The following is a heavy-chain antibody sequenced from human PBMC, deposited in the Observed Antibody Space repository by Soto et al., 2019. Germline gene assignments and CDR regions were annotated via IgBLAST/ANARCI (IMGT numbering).Heavy chain of an antibody. CDR1: VFSLSTTGVG. CDR3: AHRGGAAVGLYYFDY. CDR2: IYWHDDK. Sequence: ASGSQFANPTQTLTLTCSISVFSLSTTGVGVSWIRPPPGKALEWLALIYWHDDKRYSPSLKSRLTITKDTSKNQVVLTMTNMDPVDTATYYCAHRGGAAVGLYYFDYWGQGALVNVSS. J-gene: IGHJ4*02. V-gene: IGHV2-5*01. D-gene: IGHD6-13*01.